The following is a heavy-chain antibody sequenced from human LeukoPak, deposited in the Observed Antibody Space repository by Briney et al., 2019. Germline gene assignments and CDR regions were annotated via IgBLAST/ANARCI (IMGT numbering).Heavy chain of an antibody. CDR3: ARAGPSSGYYRDDAFDV. D-gene: IGHD6-19*01. V-gene: IGHV3-23*01. Sequence: GGSLRLSCAASGFTFSSYAMSWVRQAPGKGLEWVSAISGSGGSTYYADSVKGRFTISRDNAKNSLYLQMKSLRVDDTAIYYCARAGPSSGYYRDDAFDVWGQGTMVTVSS. CDR1: GFTFSSYA. CDR2: ISGSGGST. J-gene: IGHJ3*01.